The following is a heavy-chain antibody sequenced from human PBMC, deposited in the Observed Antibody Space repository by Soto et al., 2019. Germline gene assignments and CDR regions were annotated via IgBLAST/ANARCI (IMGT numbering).Heavy chain of an antibody. CDR2: ISYDGTNE. Sequence: GGSLRLSCTVSGFTLSAFAMYWVRQAPGKGLEWVALISYDGTNEDYAESVRGRFTISRDNSKNTLYLDMNSLSAEDSAVYFCSKGVVREPAYFDYWGQGTLVTVSS. CDR1: GFTLSAFA. J-gene: IGHJ4*02. V-gene: IGHV3-30*18. CDR3: SKGVVREPAYFDY. D-gene: IGHD3-10*01.